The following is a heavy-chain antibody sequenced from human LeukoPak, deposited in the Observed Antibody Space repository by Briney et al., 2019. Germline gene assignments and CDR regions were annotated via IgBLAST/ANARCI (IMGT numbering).Heavy chain of an antibody. V-gene: IGHV4-59*01. CDR1: GGSMSDSY. Sequence: SETLSLTCNVSGGSMSDSYWTWIRQSPGKGLEWIGYVSYTGSTSYNPSLKSRIIISLDTSKDQFSLKVISVTAADTAVYYCAREGASWSAFDDWGQGALVTVSS. J-gene: IGHJ4*02. D-gene: IGHD6-13*01. CDR3: AREGASWSAFDD. CDR2: VSYTGST.